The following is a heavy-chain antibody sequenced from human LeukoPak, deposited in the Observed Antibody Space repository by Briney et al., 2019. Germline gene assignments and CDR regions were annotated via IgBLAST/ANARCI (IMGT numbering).Heavy chain of an antibody. CDR1: GGSFSGYY. V-gene: IGHV4-34*01. J-gene: IGHJ4*02. CDR2: INHSGST. CDR3: ARGKSPTIFAPSRYYFDH. Sequence: PSETLSLTCAVYGGSFSGYYWSWIRQPSGKGLEWIGEINHSGSTNYNPSLKSRVTISVDTSKNQFSLKLSSVTAADTAVYYCARGKSPTIFAPSRYYFDHWGQGTLVTVSS. D-gene: IGHD3-3*01.